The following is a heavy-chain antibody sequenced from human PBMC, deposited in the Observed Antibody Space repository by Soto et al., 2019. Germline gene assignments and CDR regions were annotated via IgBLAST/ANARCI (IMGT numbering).Heavy chain of an antibody. CDR2: MNPNSGDT. D-gene: IGHD7-27*01. CDR1: GYTFTNYD. CDR3: ARAPRNWGFDF. V-gene: IGHV1-8*01. Sequence: QVQLVQSGAEVKKLGASVKVSCKASGYTFTNYDINWVRQTTGQGPEWLGWMNPNSGDTGYAQKFQGRVTMTRNAAISTAYMELSSLTFEDTAIYSCARAPRNWGFDFWGQGTLVTVSS. J-gene: IGHJ4*02.